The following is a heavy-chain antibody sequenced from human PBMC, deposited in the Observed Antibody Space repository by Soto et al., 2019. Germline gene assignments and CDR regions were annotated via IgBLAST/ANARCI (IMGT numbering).Heavy chain of an antibody. CDR1: GFTFSNYA. CDR2: ISDSDDST. CDR3: ARMEVSDYIWGSYRPIPYYFDY. Sequence: PGGSLRLSCAASGFTFSNYAMSWVRQVPGKGLEWVSGISDSDDSTHYADSVKGRFTISRDTSKNTLYLQMNSLRAADTAVYYCARMEVSDYIWGSYRPIPYYFDYWGQGTLVTVSS. D-gene: IGHD3-16*02. J-gene: IGHJ4*02. V-gene: IGHV3-23*01.